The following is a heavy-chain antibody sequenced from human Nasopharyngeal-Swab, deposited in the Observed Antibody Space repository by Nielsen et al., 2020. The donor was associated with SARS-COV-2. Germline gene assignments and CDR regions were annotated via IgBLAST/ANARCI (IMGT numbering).Heavy chain of an antibody. V-gene: IGHV3-48*04. Sequence: WIRQPPGKGLEWVSYISSSSTTIYYADSVKGRFTISRDNAKNSLSLQMNSLRAEDTAVYYCVGGGCSSSWYGGDYWGQGTLVTVSS. J-gene: IGHJ4*02. D-gene: IGHD6-13*01. CDR3: VGGGCSSSWYGGDY. CDR2: ISSSSTTI.